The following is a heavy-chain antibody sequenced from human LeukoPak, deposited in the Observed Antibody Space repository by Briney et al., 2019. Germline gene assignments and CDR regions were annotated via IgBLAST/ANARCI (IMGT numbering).Heavy chain of an antibody. CDR1: GYTFTSYD. Sequence: ASVKVSCKASGYTFTSYDINWVRQATGQGPGWMGWMNPNSGNTGYAQKFQGRVTMTRNTSISTAYMELSSLRSEDTAVYYCARSIETLTYSSSWYFPVDYWGQGTLVTVSS. V-gene: IGHV1-8*01. J-gene: IGHJ4*02. D-gene: IGHD6-13*01. CDR2: MNPNSGNT. CDR3: ARSIETLTYSSSWYFPVDY.